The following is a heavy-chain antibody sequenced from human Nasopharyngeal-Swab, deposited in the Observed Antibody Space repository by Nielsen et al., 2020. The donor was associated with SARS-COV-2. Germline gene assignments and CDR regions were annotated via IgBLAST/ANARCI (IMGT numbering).Heavy chain of an antibody. J-gene: IGHJ4*02. CDR1: GFTFSGSA. Sequence: GESMKISCAASGFTFSGSAMHWVRQASGKGLEWVGRIRSKANSYATAYAASVKGRFTISRDDSKNTAYLQMNSLKTEDTAVYYCTRDAFDYWGQGTLVTVSS. CDR3: TRDAFDY. CDR2: IRSKANSYAT. V-gene: IGHV3-73*01.